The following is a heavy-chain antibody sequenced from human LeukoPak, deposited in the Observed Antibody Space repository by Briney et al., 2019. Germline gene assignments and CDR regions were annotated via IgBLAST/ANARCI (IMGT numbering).Heavy chain of an antibody. V-gene: IGHV4-34*01. J-gene: IGHJ4*02. Sequence: SETLSLTCAVYGGSFSGYYWSWIRQPPGKGLEWIGEINHSGSTNYNPSLKSRVTISVDTSKNQFSLKLSSVTAADTAVYYCARGRDGYNWADYWGQGTLVTVSS. CDR1: GGSFSGYY. D-gene: IGHD5-24*01. CDR3: ARGRDGYNWADY. CDR2: INHSGST.